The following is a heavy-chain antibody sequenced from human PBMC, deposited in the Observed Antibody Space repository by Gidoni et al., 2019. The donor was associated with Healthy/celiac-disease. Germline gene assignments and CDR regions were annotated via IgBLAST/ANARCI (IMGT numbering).Heavy chain of an antibody. J-gene: IGHJ4*02. V-gene: IGHV3-30-3*01. CDR1: GFTFRSYA. CDR3: ARDFEAVAGTGGDY. CDR2: ISYDGSNK. Sequence: QVQLVASGGGVVQPGRSLRLSCAASGFTFRSYAMHWVRQAPGKGLEWVAVISYDGSNKYYADSVKGRFTISRDNSKNTLYLQMNSLRAEDTAVYYCARDFEAVAGTGGDYWGQGTLVTVSS. D-gene: IGHD6-19*01.